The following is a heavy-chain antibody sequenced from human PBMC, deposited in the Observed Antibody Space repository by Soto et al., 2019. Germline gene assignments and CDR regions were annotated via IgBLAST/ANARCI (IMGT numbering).Heavy chain of an antibody. Sequence: EVQLVESGGGLVKPGGSLRLSCAASGFIFGNTWMNWVRQAPGKGLEWVGRIKTMTGGGTTDYAASGNGRFTISRDDSKSTLYLKMNRLRKEDTAVYSRTTGFFDSGGVDAWGQGTLVTVSS. V-gene: IGHV3-15*07. CDR3: TTGFFDSGGVDA. D-gene: IGHD3-22*01. CDR2: IKTMTGGGTT. J-gene: IGHJ5*02. CDR1: GFIFGNTW.